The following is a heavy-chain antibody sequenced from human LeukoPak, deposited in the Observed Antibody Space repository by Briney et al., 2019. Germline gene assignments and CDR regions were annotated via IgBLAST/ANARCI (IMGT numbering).Heavy chain of an antibody. CDR1: GGTFSSHA. J-gene: IGHJ5*02. CDR3: ARDGYSGSYEDWFDP. D-gene: IGHD1-26*01. Sequence: SVKVSCKASGGTFSSHAISWVRQAPGQGLEWMGGIIPIFGTANYAQKFQGRVTITADESTSTAYMELSSLRSEDTAVYYCARDGYSGSYEDWFDPWGQGTLVTVSS. V-gene: IGHV1-69*13. CDR2: IIPIFGTA.